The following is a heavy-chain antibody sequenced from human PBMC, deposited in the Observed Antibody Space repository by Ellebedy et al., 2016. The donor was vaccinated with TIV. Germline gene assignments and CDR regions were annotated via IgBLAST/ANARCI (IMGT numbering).Heavy chain of an antibody. CDR1: GYTFTSYG. CDR3: ARVSGSYYKSSSSAYFDY. V-gene: IGHV1-18*01. J-gene: IGHJ4*02. D-gene: IGHD1-26*01. CDR2: ISAYNGNT. Sequence: AASVKVSCKASGYTFTSYGISWVRQAPGQGLEWMGWISAYNGNTKYAQKFQGRVTMTTDTSTSTAFMDLRSLRSDDTAVYYCARVSGSYYKSSSSAYFDYWGQGTLVTVSS.